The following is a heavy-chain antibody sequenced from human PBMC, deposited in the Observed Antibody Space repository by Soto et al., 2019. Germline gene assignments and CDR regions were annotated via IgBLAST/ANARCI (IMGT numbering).Heavy chain of an antibody. J-gene: IGHJ5*02. D-gene: IGHD2-2*03. CDR1: GYTFTGYG. Sequence: GAPVKVSCKASGYTFTGYGISWARQATGQGHEWMGWISAYNGNTNYAQKLQGRVTMTTDTSTSTAYMELRSLRSDDTALYYCARVGYCSSTSCHTNWFDPWGQGTLVTVSS. V-gene: IGHV1-18*04. CDR2: ISAYNGNT. CDR3: ARVGYCSSTSCHTNWFDP.